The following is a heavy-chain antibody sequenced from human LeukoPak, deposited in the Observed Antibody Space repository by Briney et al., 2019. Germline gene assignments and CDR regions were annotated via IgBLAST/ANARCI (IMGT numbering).Heavy chain of an antibody. CDR2: ISSSGSTI. Sequence: EYXXXWIRQAPGNGLEWVSYISSSGSTIYYADSVKCRFTISRYNANNSLYLQMNSLRAEDTAVYYCARAMDYWGQGILVTVSS. CDR3: ARAMDY. V-gene: IGHV3-11*01. J-gene: IGHJ4*02. CDR1: EYX.